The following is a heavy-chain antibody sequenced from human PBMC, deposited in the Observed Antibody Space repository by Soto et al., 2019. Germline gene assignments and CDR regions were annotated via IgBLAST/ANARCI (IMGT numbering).Heavy chain of an antibody. CDR1: GGTFSSFA. CDR2: IIPIFGTT. V-gene: IGHV1-69*13. J-gene: IGHJ4*02. Sequence: ASVKGSCKASGGTFSSFAISWVRQAPGQGLEWMGGIIPIFGTTNYAQKFQGRVTITADESTSTAYMEVTTLRSEDTAVYYCARDRDHTYDYWGQGTLVTVSS. CDR3: ARDRDHTYDY.